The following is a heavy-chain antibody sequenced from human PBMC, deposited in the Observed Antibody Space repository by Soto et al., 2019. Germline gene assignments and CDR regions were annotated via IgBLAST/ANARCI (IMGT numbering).Heavy chain of an antibody. CDR1: GGSFSGYY. D-gene: IGHD1-26*01. CDR2: INHSGST. J-gene: IGHJ4*02. Sequence: SETLSLTCAVYGGSFSGYYWSWIRQPPGKGLEWIGEINHSGSTNYNPSLKSRVTISVDTSKNQFSLKLSSVTAADTAVYYCARVAPSLGAHFDYWGQGTLVTVSS. V-gene: IGHV4-34*01. CDR3: ARVAPSLGAHFDY.